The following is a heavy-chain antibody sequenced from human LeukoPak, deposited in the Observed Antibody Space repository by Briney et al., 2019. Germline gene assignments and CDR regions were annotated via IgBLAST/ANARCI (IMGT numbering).Heavy chain of an antibody. CDR3: ARDLGYNYVTLVY. CDR2: ISYDGSNK. J-gene: IGHJ4*02. Sequence: GGSLRLSCAASGFTFSSYAMHWVRQAPGKGLEWVAVISYDGSNKYYADSVKGRFTISRDNSKNTLYLQMNSLRAEDTAVYYCARDLGYNYVTLVYWGQGTLVTVSS. D-gene: IGHD5-24*01. V-gene: IGHV3-30*04. CDR1: GFTFSSYA.